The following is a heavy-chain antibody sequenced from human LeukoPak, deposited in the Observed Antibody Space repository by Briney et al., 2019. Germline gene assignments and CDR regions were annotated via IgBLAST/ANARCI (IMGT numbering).Heavy chain of an antibody. Sequence: ASVKVSCKASVYTFTGYYMHWVRHALGQGLEWMGWINPNSGGTNYAQRFQGRVTMTRDTSISTAYMELSRLRSDDTAVYYCAREEVRYYFDYWGQGTLVTVSS. CDR2: INPNSGGT. V-gene: IGHV1-2*02. J-gene: IGHJ4*02. CDR3: AREEVRYYFDY. CDR1: VYTFTGYY.